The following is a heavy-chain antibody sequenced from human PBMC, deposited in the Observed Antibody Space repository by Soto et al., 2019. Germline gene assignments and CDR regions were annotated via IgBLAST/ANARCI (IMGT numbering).Heavy chain of an antibody. CDR3: VKNRDNFAYNAHRPYDF. CDR2: ITWNSASI. V-gene: IGHV3-9*01. Sequence: EVQLVESGGGLVQPGMSLSLSCTASGFTFDDYTMHWVRQAPGKGLEWVAHITWNSASIDYADSVKGRFSISRDNAKSSLYLQMNSLRTEDTAFYYCVKNRDNFAYNAHRPYDFWGHGTLVTVS. CDR1: GFTFDDYT. J-gene: IGHJ4*01. D-gene: IGHD1-1*01.